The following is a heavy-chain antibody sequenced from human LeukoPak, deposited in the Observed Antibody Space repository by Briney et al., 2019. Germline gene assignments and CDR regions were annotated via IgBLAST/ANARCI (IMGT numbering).Heavy chain of an antibody. J-gene: IGHJ4*02. D-gene: IGHD1-26*01. V-gene: IGHV1-2*06. CDR3: AREAVKWEPRPNYYFDY. Sequence: ASVKVSCKASGYTFTGYYMHWVRQAPGQGLEWMGRINPNSGGTNYAQKFQGRVTMTRDTSISTAYMELSRLRSDDTAVYYCAREAVKWEPRPNYYFDYWGQGTLVTVSS. CDR2: INPNSGGT. CDR1: GYTFTGYY.